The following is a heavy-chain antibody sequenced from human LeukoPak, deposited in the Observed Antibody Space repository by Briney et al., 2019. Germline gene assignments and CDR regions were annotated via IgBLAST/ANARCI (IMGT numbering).Heavy chain of an antibody. D-gene: IGHD5-12*01. CDR3: ARARGYSGYVPSELDY. Sequence: ASVKVSCKASGYTFTGYYMHWVRQAPGQGLEWMGWINPNSGGTNYAQKFQGRVTMTRDTSISTAYTELSRLRSDDTAVYYCARARGYSGYVPSELDYWGQGTLVTVSS. CDR2: INPNSGGT. J-gene: IGHJ4*02. V-gene: IGHV1-2*02. CDR1: GYTFTGYY.